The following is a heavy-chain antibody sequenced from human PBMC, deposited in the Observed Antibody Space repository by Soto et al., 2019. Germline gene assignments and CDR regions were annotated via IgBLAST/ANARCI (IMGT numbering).Heavy chain of an antibody. CDR1: GFTFSSYA. D-gene: IGHD6-13*01. V-gene: IGHV3-23*01. Sequence: GGSLRLSCAASGFTFSSYAMSWVRQAPGKGLEWVSAISGSGGSTYYADSVKGRFTISRDNSKNTLYLQMNSLRAGDTAVYYCAKDTAAGHHVLCYWGQGTLVTVSS. CDR3: AKDTAAGHHVLCY. J-gene: IGHJ4*02. CDR2: ISGSGGST.